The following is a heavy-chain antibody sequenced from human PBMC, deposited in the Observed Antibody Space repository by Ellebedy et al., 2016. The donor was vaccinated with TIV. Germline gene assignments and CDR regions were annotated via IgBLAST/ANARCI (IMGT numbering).Heavy chain of an antibody. J-gene: IGHJ6*02. CDR1: GFTFSSYA. CDR2: ISGSGGST. V-gene: IGHV3-23*01. CDR3: ARGHHGLEV. Sequence: GESLKISXAASGFTFSSYAMSWVRQAPGKGLEWVSAISGSGGSTYYADSVKGRFTISRDNSKNTLYLQMNSLRAEDTAVYYCARGHHGLEVWGQGTTVTVSS.